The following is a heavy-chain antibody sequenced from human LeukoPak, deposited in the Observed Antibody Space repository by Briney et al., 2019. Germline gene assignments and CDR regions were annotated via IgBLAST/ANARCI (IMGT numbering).Heavy chain of an antibody. J-gene: IGHJ3*02. Sequence: GASVKVSCKASGYTFTGYYMHWVRQAPGQGLEWMGWINPNSGGTNYAQKFQGRVTMSRDTSISTAYMGLSRLRSDDTAVYYCASGREYCSGGSCYSSDDAFDIWGQGTMVTVSS. CDR1: GYTFTGYY. CDR3: ASGREYCSGGSCYSSDDAFDI. CDR2: INPNSGGT. V-gene: IGHV1-2*02. D-gene: IGHD2-15*01.